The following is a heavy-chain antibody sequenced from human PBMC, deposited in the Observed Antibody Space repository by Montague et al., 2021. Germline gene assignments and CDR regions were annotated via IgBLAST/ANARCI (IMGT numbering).Heavy chain of an antibody. CDR3: VRRADYGSSSPLDY. Sequence: SAISGDSDAGMGPRRRSEEHTSELQSQRQVGSCFRPEKNTDYAVSVKSRIIINPDTSKNQFSLQLNSVTPEDTAVYYCVRRADYGSSSPLDYWVQGTLVTVSS. CDR1: GDSDAGMGPRR. V-gene: IGHV6-1*01. J-gene: IGHJ4*02. D-gene: IGHD4-23*01. CDR2: SCFRPEKNT.